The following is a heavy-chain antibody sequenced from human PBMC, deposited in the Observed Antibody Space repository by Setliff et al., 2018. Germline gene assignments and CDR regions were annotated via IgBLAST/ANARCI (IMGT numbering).Heavy chain of an antibody. V-gene: IGHV4-59*11. CDR1: DGSISSHY. CDR2: IYYSGST. D-gene: IGHD3-3*01. J-gene: IGHJ6*03. Sequence: SETLSLTCTVSDGSISSHYWSWIRQPPGKGLEWIGYIYYSGSTNYNPSLKSRVTISVDTSKNQFFLKLSSVTAADTAVYYCARGIPAYDFWSGYYIGYYYYMDVWGKGTTVTVSS. CDR3: ARGIPAYDFWSGYYIGYYYYMDV.